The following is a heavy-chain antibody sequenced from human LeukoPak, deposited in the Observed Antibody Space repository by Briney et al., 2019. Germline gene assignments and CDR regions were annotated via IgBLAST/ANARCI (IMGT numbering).Heavy chain of an antibody. CDR1: GGSISSGGYY. CDR2: IYYSGST. Sequence: PPETLSLTCTVSGGSISSGGYYWSWIRQPPGKGLEWIGCIYYSGSTYSNPSLKSRVTISVDRSKNQFSLKLSSVTAADTAVYYCARMVFPYYFDYWGQGTLVTVSS. V-gene: IGHV4-30-4*01. J-gene: IGHJ4*02. CDR3: ARMVFPYYFDY. D-gene: IGHD3/OR15-3a*01.